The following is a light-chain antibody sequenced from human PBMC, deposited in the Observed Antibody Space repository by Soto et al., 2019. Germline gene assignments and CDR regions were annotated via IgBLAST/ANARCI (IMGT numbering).Light chain of an antibody. CDR1: QSVRSSY. J-gene: IGKJ4*01. V-gene: IGKV3D-20*01. CDR2: DGS. Sequence: EIVLTQSPATLSLSPGDRATLSCGASQSVRSSYVAWYQQKAGLAPRLLIYDGSSRASGIPDRFSGSGSGTDFTLTIDRLEPEDFAVYYCQQYDNSAPLSFGGGTKV. CDR3: QQYDNSAPLS.